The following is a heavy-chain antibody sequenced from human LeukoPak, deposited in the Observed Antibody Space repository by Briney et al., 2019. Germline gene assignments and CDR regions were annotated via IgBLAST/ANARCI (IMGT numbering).Heavy chain of an antibody. CDR1: GFIFSDYG. D-gene: IGHD2-21*02. Sequence: GGSLRLSCAASGFIFSDYGMSWARQAPGKGLEWVSVISSTGGNTYYADSVKGRFTISRDNSKNTVYLQMNGLRAEDTALYYCSKEGSDDYYFDYWGQGTLLTVSS. V-gene: IGHV3-23*01. CDR2: ISSTGGNT. J-gene: IGHJ4*02. CDR3: SKEGSDDYYFDY.